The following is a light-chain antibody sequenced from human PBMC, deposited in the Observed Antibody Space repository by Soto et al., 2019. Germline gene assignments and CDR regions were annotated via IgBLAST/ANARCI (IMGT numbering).Light chain of an antibody. Sequence: EIVLTQSPATLSLSPGERATLSCRASQSVSSYLAWYQQKPGQAPRLLIYDASNRATGIPSRSSGSGSGTDFTLTISSLEPEDFAVYYYQQRNNWPVTFGHGTRLENK. CDR3: QQRNNWPVT. J-gene: IGKJ5*01. CDR1: QSVSSY. V-gene: IGKV3-11*01. CDR2: DAS.